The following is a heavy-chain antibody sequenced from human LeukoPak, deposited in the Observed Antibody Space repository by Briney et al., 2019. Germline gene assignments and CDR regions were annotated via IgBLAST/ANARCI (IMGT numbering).Heavy chain of an antibody. CDR1: GFTFSSYG. D-gene: IGHD3-3*01. V-gene: IGHV3-30*03. CDR3: VRGGVGMYLSPSLHPRVY. Sequence: PGGSLRLSCAASGFTFSSYGMHGVGQAPGRGLEGVAVISYDGSNQYYADSVNGRFTISRDNSKNTLYLQMNTLRPQDTAVHYCVRGGVGMYLSPSLHPRVYWPEGTLVSVSS. CDR2: ISYDGSNQ. J-gene: IGHJ4*02.